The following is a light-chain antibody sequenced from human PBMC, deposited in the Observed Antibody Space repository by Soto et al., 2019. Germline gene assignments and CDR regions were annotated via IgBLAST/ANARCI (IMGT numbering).Light chain of an antibody. Sequence: QSALTQPASVSGSPGQSITISCTGASSDVGNCNCVSWYQQHPGKAPKLMIYDVTERPSGVPDRFSGSKSGNTASLTISGLQGEDEADYFCCSYAVNNIYVFGSGTKLTVL. CDR3: CSYAVNNIYV. CDR2: DVT. J-gene: IGLJ1*01. V-gene: IGLV2-11*01. CDR1: SSDVGNCNC.